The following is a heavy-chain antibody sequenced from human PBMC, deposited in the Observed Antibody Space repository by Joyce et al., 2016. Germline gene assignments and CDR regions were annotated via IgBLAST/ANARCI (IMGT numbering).Heavy chain of an antibody. CDR1: GYTFTTYV. CDR2: INAGDGHT. Sequence: QVQLVQSGAEEKKPGASVTVSCKASGYTFTTYVIHWVRPARGQRLEWMGWINAGDGHTIYSQKFEGRLTFTRDTSASTAYMELSSLRSEDTAVYYCARDDSSTWYYYYGMDVWGQGTTVTVSS. V-gene: IGHV1-3*05. CDR3: ARDDSSTWYYYYGMDV. D-gene: IGHD6-13*01. J-gene: IGHJ6*02.